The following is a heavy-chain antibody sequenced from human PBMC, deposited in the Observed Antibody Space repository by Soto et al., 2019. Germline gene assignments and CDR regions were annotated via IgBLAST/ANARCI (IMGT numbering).Heavy chain of an antibody. D-gene: IGHD3-22*01. CDR2: IWYDGSNK. V-gene: IGHV3-33*01. J-gene: IGHJ4*02. CDR3: ARANYYDSSGHLGY. Sequence: GGSLRLSCAASGFTFSSYGMHWVRQAPGKGLEWVAVIWYDGSNKYYADSVKGRFTISRDNSKNTLYLQMNSLRAEDTAVYYCARANYYDSSGHLGYWGQGTLVTVSS. CDR1: GFTFSSYG.